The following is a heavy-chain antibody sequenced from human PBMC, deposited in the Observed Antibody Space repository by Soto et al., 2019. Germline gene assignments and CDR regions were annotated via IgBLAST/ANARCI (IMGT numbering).Heavy chain of an antibody. J-gene: IGHJ6*02. CDR1: GFTFTTNG. CDR2: ISYDGKNK. V-gene: IGHV3-30*18. CDR3: AKHLPDPYSSDNWGGRWVYFYFYGMDV. D-gene: IGHD6-25*01. Sequence: PGGSLRLSCAASGFTFTTNGMHWVRQAPGKGLEWVAVISYDGKNKYYADSVKGRFTISRDNSKNTLYLQMNSLRPEDTALYYCAKHLPDPYSSDNWGGRWVYFYFYGMDVWGQGTTVTVSS.